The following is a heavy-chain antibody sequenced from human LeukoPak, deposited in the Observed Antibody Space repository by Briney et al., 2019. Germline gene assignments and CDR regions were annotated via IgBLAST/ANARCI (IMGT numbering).Heavy chain of an antibody. CDR1: GGSISSGDYY. D-gene: IGHD3-10*01. Sequence: SQTLSLTCTVSGGSISSGDYYWSWIRQPPGKGLEWIGYIYYSGSTYYNPSLKSRVTISVDRSKNQFSLKLSSVTAADTAVYYCARVAYGSGSRLIDCWGQGTLVTISS. CDR2: IYYSGST. CDR3: ARVAYGSGSRLIDC. J-gene: IGHJ4*02. V-gene: IGHV4-30-4*01.